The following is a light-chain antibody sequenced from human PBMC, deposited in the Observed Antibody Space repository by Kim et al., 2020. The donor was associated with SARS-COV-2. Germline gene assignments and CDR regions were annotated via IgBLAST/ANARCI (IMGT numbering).Light chain of an antibody. CDR3: QQYKHWPLT. CDR2: DAS. Sequence: VVITQSPATLSVSPGERATLSCRASQSISSNFAWYQQKRGQAPRLLIYDASTRATGTPDRFSGSWSATESTLTISSLQSEDFAVYYCQQYKHWPLTFGGGTKVDIK. J-gene: IGKJ4*01. CDR1: QSISSN. V-gene: IGKV3-15*01.